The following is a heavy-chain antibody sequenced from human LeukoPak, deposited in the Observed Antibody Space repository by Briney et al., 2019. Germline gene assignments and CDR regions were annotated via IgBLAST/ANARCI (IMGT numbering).Heavy chain of an antibody. V-gene: IGHV4-59*01. Sequence: SETLSLTCTVSGGSISSYYWNWIRQPPGKGLEWIGYIYYSGSTNYNPSLKSRVTISVDTSKNQFSLKLSSVTAADTAVYYCARASNGYETPDDYWGQGTLVTVSS. CDR1: GGSISSYY. D-gene: IGHD5-12*01. CDR2: IYYSGST. CDR3: ARASNGYETPDDY. J-gene: IGHJ4*02.